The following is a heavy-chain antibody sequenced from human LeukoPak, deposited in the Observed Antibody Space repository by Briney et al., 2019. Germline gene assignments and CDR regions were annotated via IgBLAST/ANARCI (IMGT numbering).Heavy chain of an antibody. V-gene: IGHV3-20*04. Sequence: PGGSLRLSCAASGFTFDDYGMSWVRQAPGKGLEWVSGINWNGGSTGYADSVKGRFTISRDNAKNTLYLQMNSLRAEDTAVYYCARESSVGAHKAFDYWGQGTLVTVSS. D-gene: IGHD1-26*01. J-gene: IGHJ4*02. CDR1: GFTFDDYG. CDR2: INWNGGST. CDR3: ARESSVGAHKAFDY.